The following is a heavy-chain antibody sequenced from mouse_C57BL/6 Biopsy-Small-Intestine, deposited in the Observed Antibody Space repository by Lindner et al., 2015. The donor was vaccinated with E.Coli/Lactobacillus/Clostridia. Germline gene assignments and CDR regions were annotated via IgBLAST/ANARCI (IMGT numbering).Heavy chain of an antibody. Sequence: VQLAGVWGGLVKPGGSLQLSCAASGFTFSDFGMHWIRQVPEKGLEWVAYISSGSGTITYNPSLTSRTTITRDTPKNQFFPEMNSLTAEDTATYYCARDKGYYAMDYWGQGTSVTVSS. J-gene: IGHJ4*01. V-gene: IGHV5-17*01. CDR2: ISSGSGTI. CDR3: ARDKGYYAMDY. CDR1: GFTFSDFG.